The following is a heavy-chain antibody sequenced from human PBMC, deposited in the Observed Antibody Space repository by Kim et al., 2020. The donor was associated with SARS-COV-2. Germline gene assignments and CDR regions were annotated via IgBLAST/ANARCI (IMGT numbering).Heavy chain of an antibody. D-gene: IGHD5-12*01. CDR3: ARGEGYKRGLW. J-gene: IGHJ4*02. CDR2: A. V-gene: IGHV1-69*01. Sequence: ANYAQKFQGRVTITADESTSTAYMELSSLRSEDTAVYYCARGEGYKRGLWWGQGTLVTVSS.